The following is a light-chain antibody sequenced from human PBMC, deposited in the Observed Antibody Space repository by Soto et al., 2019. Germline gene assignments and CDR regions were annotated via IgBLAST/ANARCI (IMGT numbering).Light chain of an antibody. CDR1: QSISSY. CDR3: QQSDSTPSIT. Sequence: DIQMTQSPSSLSASVGDRVTITCRASQSISSYLNWYQQKPGKAPNLLIYAASSLQSGVPSRFSGSGSGTDFTLTISSLQPEDFATYYCQQSDSTPSITFGQGTRLE. J-gene: IGKJ5*01. CDR2: AAS. V-gene: IGKV1-39*01.